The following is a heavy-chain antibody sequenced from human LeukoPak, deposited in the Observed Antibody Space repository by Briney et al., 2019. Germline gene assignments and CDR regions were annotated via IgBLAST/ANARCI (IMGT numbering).Heavy chain of an antibody. CDR1: GASVSATNYY. D-gene: IGHD3-22*01. V-gene: IGHV4-31*03. Sequence: SETLSLTCTVSGASVSATNYYWSWLRQHPGKGPEWIAYIYYDAGAYYNPSLESRVTISLDPSANQFSLGLSSVTAADTAVYYCARDSAVGSSGYSSDWGQGTLVTVSS. CDR3: ARDSAVGSSGYSSD. J-gene: IGHJ4*02. CDR2: IYYDAGA.